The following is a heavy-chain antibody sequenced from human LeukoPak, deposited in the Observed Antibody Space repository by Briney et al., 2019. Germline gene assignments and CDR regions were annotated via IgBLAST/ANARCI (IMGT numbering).Heavy chain of an antibody. D-gene: IGHD6-13*01. CDR1: RFAVSSVA. CDR3: AKCSSSSWYAFEY. Sequence: PGGSLSLACAVSRFAVSSVAMGCGRRPPPDRQEWDSGIIGSGGSTYYADSVKGWFNISRYNSKNTMYLQMTSLRAEDTAVYYCAKCSSSSWYAFEYWGQGTMVT. V-gene: IGHV3-23*01. J-gene: IGHJ4*02. CDR2: IIGSGGST.